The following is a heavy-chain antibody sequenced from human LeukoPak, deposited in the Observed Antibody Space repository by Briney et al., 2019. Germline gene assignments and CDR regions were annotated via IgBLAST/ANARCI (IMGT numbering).Heavy chain of an antibody. D-gene: IGHD4-17*01. Sequence: GGSLRLSCAVPGITFSSYAMSWVRQAPGKGLEWVLAISGSGDSTYYADSVKGRFTISRDNSKNTVYLQMNTLRAEDTAVYYCAKHYGSFYFYMDVWGKGTTVTVSS. CDR3: AKHYGSFYFYMDV. J-gene: IGHJ6*03. V-gene: IGHV3-23*01. CDR2: ISGSGDST. CDR1: GITFSSYA.